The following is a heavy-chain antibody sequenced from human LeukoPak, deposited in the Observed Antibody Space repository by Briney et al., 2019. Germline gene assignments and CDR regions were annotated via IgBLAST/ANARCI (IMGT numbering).Heavy chain of an antibody. CDR3: ARNRGFCSGGSCTLAAFDI. V-gene: IGHV1-3*03. CDR2: INAGNGNK. CDR1: GYTFTSYA. D-gene: IGHD2-15*01. Sequence: ASVKVSCKGSGYTFTSYAMHWVRQAPGQRLEWMGWINAGNGNKKYSQEFQGRVRITRDTSASTAYMELSSLRSEDMAVYYCARNRGFCSGGSCTLAAFDIWGQGTMVTVSS. J-gene: IGHJ3*02.